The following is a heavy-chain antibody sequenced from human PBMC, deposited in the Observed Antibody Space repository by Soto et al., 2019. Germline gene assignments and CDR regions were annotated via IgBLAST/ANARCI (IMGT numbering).Heavy chain of an antibody. V-gene: IGHV3-21*01. CDR2: ISSSSSYI. Sequence: GGSLRLSCAASGFTFSSYSMNWVRQAPGKGLEWVSSISSSSSYIYYADSVKGRFTISRDNAKSSLYLQMNSLRAEDTAVYYCARDSATIFGVVITQYYYYYYGMDVWGQGTTVTVSS. J-gene: IGHJ6*02. CDR1: GFTFSSYS. CDR3: ARDSATIFGVVITQYYYYYYGMDV. D-gene: IGHD3-3*01.